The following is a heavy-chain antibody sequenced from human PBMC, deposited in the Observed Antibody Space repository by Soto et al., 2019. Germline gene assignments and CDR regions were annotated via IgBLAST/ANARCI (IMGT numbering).Heavy chain of an antibody. CDR2: INHSGST. V-gene: IGHV4-34*01. Sequence: SETLSLTCAVYGGSFCGYYWSWIRQPPGKGLEWIGEINHSGSTNYNPSLKSRVTISVDTSKNQFSLKLSSVTAADTAVYYCARGHGFRQWLVLYYYYGMDVWGQGTTVTVSS. CDR1: GGSFCGYY. J-gene: IGHJ6*02. CDR3: ARGHGFRQWLVLYYYYGMDV. D-gene: IGHD6-19*01.